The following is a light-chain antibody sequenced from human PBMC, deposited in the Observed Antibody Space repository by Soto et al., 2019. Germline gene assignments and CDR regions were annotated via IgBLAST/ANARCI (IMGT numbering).Light chain of an antibody. Sequence: TLMTHSPATLPVYPGKSVTRSCRASQGVGSTLAWYRQQPGQAPRLLIYDDYIRASGVPARFSGSGSGTEFTLTISGLQSEDFAVYFCQHYKTWPLAFGGGTKVDIK. CDR3: QHYKTWPLA. CDR1: QGVGST. V-gene: IGKV3-15*01. CDR2: DDY. J-gene: IGKJ4*01.